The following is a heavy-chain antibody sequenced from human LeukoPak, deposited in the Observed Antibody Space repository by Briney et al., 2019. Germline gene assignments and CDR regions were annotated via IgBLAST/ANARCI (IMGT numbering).Heavy chain of an antibody. CDR2: INWNGGST. CDR3: ARDMGWQQFDQ. D-gene: IGHD5-24*01. V-gene: IGHV3-20*04. J-gene: IGHJ4*02. Sequence: GGSLRLSCAASGFTFDDYGMSWVRQAPGKGLEWVSGINWNGGSTGYADSVKGRFTISRDNAKNSLYLQMNSLRAEDTAVYYCARDMGWQQFDQWGQGTLVTVSS. CDR1: GFTFDDYG.